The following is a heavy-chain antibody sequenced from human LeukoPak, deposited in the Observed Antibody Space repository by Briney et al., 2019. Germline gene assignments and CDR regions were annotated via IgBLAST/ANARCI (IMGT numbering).Heavy chain of an antibody. CDR3: ARAHYDSSGYYPSFDY. Sequence: SQTLSLTCTVSGCSISSGGYYWSWLRQHPGKGLEWIGYIYYSGSTYYNPSLKSRVTISVDTSKNQFSLKLSSVTAADTAVYYCARAHYDSSGYYPSFDYWGQGTLVTVSS. V-gene: IGHV4-31*03. CDR2: IYYSGST. J-gene: IGHJ4*02. CDR1: GCSISSGGYY. D-gene: IGHD3-22*01.